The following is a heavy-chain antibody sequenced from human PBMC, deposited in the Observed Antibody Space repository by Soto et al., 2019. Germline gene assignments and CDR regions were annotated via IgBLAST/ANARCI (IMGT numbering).Heavy chain of an antibody. V-gene: IGHV1-2*04. CDR1: GYTFTGYY. CDR2: INPNSGGT. CDR3: ARARGIAAANKMFDY. D-gene: IGHD6-13*01. Sequence: ASVKVSCKASGYTFTGYYMHWVRQAPGQGLGWMGWINPNSGGTNYAQKFQGWVTMTRDTSISTAYMELSRLRSDDTAVYYCARARGIAAANKMFDYWGQGTLVPVSS. J-gene: IGHJ4*02.